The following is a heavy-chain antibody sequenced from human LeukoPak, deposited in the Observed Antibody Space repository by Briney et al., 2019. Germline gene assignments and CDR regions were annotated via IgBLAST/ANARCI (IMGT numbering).Heavy chain of an antibody. Sequence: GGSLRLSCAASGFTFYDYAMHWVRQAPGKGLEWVSGISWNSGSIGYADSVKGRFTISRDNAKNSLYLQMKSLRAEDTALYYCAKDAVGATDYYYYYMYVWGKGTTVTVSS. D-gene: IGHD1-26*01. CDR1: GFTFYDYA. J-gene: IGHJ6*03. CDR2: ISWNSGSI. V-gene: IGHV3-9*01. CDR3: AKDAVGATDYYYYYMYV.